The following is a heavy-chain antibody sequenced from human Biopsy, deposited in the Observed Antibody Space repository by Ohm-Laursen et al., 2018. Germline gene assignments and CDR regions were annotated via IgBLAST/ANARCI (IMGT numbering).Heavy chain of an antibody. CDR2: INPSGSTT. CDR3: ARNTGWYGDLYYFDY. D-gene: IGHD6-19*01. CDR1: GYSFTSYY. Sequence: ASVKASCKASGYSFTSYYMHWVRQAPGQGLGWMGMINPSGSTTSYPQIFQGRVTMTRDTSKSTVYMELSSLRSADTAVYFCARNTGWYGDLYYFDYWGQGTLVTVSS. V-gene: IGHV1-46*01. J-gene: IGHJ4*02.